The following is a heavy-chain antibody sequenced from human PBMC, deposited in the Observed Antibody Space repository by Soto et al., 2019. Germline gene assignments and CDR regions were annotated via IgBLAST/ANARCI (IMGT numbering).Heavy chain of an antibody. CDR3: ARLRIATNNYKWFDP. CDR1: GAALNIGNYY. J-gene: IGHJ5*02. D-gene: IGHD2-21*01. CDR2: IYVTGAV. V-gene: IGHV4-31*03. Sequence: SETLSLTCSVSGAALNIGNYYWSWIRQVPGKGLEWIGHIYVTGAVDYNPSLRDRITISQDTSERQFSLNLRLVTAADTAVYYCARLRIATNNYKWFDPWGPGTLVTVSS.